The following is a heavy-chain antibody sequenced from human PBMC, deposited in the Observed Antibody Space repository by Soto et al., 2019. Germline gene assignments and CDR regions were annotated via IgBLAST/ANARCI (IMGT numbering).Heavy chain of an antibody. CDR1: GGSITSYY. Sequence: SETLSLTCALSGGSITSYYWSWIRQPPGQGLEWIGYIYYSGSTNYNPFLKSRVTISVASSKNQFSLKLTSVTAADTAVYYCARLGYCTGGSCFDYYYYGMDVWGQGTTVTVPS. CDR2: IYYSGST. CDR3: ARLGYCTGGSCFDYYYYGMDV. V-gene: IGHV4-59*01. D-gene: IGHD2-15*01. J-gene: IGHJ6*02.